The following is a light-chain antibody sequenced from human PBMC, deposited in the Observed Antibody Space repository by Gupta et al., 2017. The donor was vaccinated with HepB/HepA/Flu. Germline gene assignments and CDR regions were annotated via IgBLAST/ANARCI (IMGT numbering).Light chain of an antibody. CDR3: LLCYGGARVV. J-gene: IGLJ2*01. CDR1: TGAVTSGFY. Sequence: QTVVTQESSLTVSPGGTVTLTCASSTGAVTSGFYPNWFQQKPGQPPRALMYSTSKKYSWTPARFSGSFIGGKDALPLSGAQPEDEAEEYCLLCYGGARVVFGGGTTLTVL. V-gene: IGLV7-43*01. CDR2: STS.